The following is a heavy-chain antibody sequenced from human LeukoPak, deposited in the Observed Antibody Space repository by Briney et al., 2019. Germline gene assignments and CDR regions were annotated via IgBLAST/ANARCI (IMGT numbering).Heavy chain of an antibody. V-gene: IGHV3-23*01. CDR2: ISGSGGST. J-gene: IGHJ3*02. D-gene: IGHD4-23*01. Sequence: GGSLRLSCAASGFTFSSYAMSWVRQAPGKGLEWVSTISGSGGSTYYADSVKGRFTISRDNSKNTLYLQMNSLRADDTAVYYCAKGTTYGGADDAFDIWGQGTMVTVSS. CDR3: AKGTTYGGADDAFDI. CDR1: GFTFSSYA.